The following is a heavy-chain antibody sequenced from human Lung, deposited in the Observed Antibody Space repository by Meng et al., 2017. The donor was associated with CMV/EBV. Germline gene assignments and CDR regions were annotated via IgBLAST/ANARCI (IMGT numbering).Heavy chain of an antibody. Sequence: ASVXVSXXTSGYKFTDYYLHWVRQAPGQGLEWMGWLNPESGGTNSAQKFKGRVTMTRDTSITEAYMELSRLTSDDTAVYFCARGADSSSWYSPYDTWGQGTXVTVSS. CDR1: GYKFTDYY. CDR3: ARGADSSSWYSPYDT. J-gene: IGHJ5*02. D-gene: IGHD6-13*01. V-gene: IGHV1-2*02. CDR2: LNPESGGT.